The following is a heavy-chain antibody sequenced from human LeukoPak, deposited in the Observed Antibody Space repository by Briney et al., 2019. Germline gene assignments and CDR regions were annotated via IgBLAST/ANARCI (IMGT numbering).Heavy chain of an antibody. CDR2: INPNSGGT. V-gene: IGHV1-2*06. CDR3: AGLDSSGYYFGY. J-gene: IGHJ4*02. Sequence: ASVKVSCKASGYTFTGYYMHWVRQAPGQGLDWMGRINPNSGGTNYAQKFQGRVTMTRDTSISTAYMELSRLRSDDTAVYYCAGLDSSGYYFGYWGQGTLVTVSS. CDR1: GYTFTGYY. D-gene: IGHD3-22*01.